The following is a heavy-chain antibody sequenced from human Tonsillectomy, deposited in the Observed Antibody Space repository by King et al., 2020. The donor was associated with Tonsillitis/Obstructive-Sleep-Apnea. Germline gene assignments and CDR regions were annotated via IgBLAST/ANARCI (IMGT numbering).Heavy chain of an antibody. CDR2: ISAYNGNT. J-gene: IGHJ4*02. CDR3: ARVHSYCSSTSCLDY. V-gene: IGHV1-18*01. D-gene: IGHD2-2*01. Sequence: LVQSGAEVKKPGASVKVSCKASGYTFTSYGISWVRQAPGQGLEWMGWISAYNGNTNYAQKLQGRVTMTTDTSTSTAYMELRSLRSDDTAVYYCARVHSYCSSTSCLDYWGQGTLVTVSS. CDR1: GYTFTSYG.